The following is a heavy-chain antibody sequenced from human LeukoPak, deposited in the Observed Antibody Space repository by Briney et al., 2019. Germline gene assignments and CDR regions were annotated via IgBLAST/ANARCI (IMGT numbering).Heavy chain of an antibody. V-gene: IGHV3-33*01. Sequence: PGGSLRLSCAASGFTFSSYGMHWVRQAPGKGLEWVAVIWYDGSNKYYADSVKGRFTISRDNSKNTLYLQMNSLRAEDTAVFYCARGRNQRDCYHSGSAFDIWGQGTMVTVSS. CDR3: ARGRNQRDCYHSGSAFDI. J-gene: IGHJ3*02. D-gene: IGHD5-24*01. CDR2: IWYDGSNK. CDR1: GFTFSSYG.